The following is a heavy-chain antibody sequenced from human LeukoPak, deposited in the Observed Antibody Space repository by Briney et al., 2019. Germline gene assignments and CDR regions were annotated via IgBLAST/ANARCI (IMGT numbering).Heavy chain of an antibody. V-gene: IGHV4-34*01. J-gene: IGHJ4*02. CDR1: GGSFSGYY. CDR3: ARARFGSGSSYFDY. Sequence: SETLSLTCAVYGGSFSGYYWSWIRQPPGKGLEWIGEINHSGSTTYNLSLKSRVTISVDTAKNQFSLKLRSVTAADTAVYYCARARFGSGSSYFDYWGQGTLVTVSS. D-gene: IGHD1-26*01. CDR2: INHSGST.